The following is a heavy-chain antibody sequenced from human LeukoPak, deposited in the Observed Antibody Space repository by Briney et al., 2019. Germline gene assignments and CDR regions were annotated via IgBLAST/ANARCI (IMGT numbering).Heavy chain of an antibody. Sequence: GGSLRLSCTASGFNFNTYGMHWVRQAPGKGLEWVAFIGYDGGANQIYPGYLKGRFTISRDNSKNTLYLQMNSLRVEDTAIYYCAKDQYSSGWYFDYWGQGTLVTVSS. CDR3: AKDQYSSGWYFDY. V-gene: IGHV3-30*02. J-gene: IGHJ4*02. CDR1: GFNFNTYG. D-gene: IGHD6-19*01. CDR2: IGYDGGANQ.